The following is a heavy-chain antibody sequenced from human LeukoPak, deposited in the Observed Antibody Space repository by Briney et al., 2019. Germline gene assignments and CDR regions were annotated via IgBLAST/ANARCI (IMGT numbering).Heavy chain of an antibody. Sequence: SETLSLTCTVSGYSISSGYYWGWIRQPPGKGLEWIGSIYHSGSTYYNPSLKSRVTISVDTSKNQFSLKLSSVTAADTAVYYCARIYCSSTSCYHSIDYWGQGTLVTVSS. J-gene: IGHJ4*02. V-gene: IGHV4-38-2*02. CDR2: IYHSGST. CDR3: ARIYCSSTSCYHSIDY. D-gene: IGHD2-2*01. CDR1: GYSISSGYY.